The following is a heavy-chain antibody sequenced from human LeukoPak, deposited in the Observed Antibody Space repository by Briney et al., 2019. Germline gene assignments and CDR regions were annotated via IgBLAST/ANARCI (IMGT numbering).Heavy chain of an antibody. J-gene: IGHJ4*02. CDR1: GFTFSSDS. D-gene: IGHD2-21*01. V-gene: IGHV3-48*01. CDR3: ARSLIIVSSRESYYFDY. CDR2: ISSSSSTI. Sequence: GGSLRLSCAASGFTFSSDSMNCVRQAPGKGLEWVSYISSSSSTIYYADSVKGRFTISRDNAKNSLYLQMNSLRAEDTAVYYCARSLIIVSSRESYYFDYWGQGTLVTVSS.